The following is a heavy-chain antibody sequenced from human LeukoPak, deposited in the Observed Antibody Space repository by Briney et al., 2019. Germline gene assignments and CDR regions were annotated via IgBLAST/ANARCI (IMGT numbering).Heavy chain of an antibody. D-gene: IGHD5-12*01. CDR1: GFNFDEYG. J-gene: IGHJ4*02. V-gene: IGHV3-20*04. CDR2: INWNGDST. CDR3: ARGGRGS. Sequence: GGSLRLSCAASGFNFDEYGMIWVRQGLGKGLEWVSGINWNGDSTGYADSVKGRFTISRDNAKNSLYLQMNSLRAEDTALYYRARGGRGSWGQGTPVTVSS.